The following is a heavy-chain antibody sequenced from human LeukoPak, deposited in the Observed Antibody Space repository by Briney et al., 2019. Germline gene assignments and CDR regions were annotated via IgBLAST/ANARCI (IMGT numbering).Heavy chain of an antibody. Sequence: SETLSLTCTVSGGSISRYYWGWIRQPPGKGLEWIGYIYYSGSTNYNPSLKSRVTISVDTSKNQFSLKLSSVTAADTAVYYCARDFSFGDYGDYDLDYWGQGTLVTVSS. CDR2: IYYSGST. D-gene: IGHD4-17*01. J-gene: IGHJ4*02. V-gene: IGHV4-59*12. CDR3: ARDFSFGDYGDYDLDY. CDR1: GGSISRYY.